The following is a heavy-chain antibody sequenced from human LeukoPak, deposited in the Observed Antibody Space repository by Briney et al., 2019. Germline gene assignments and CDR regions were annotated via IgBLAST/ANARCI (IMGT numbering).Heavy chain of an antibody. CDR3: ARLNWDAIQDY. Sequence: SETLSLTCAVYGGSFSGYYWSWIRQPPGKGLEWIGEINHSGSTNYNPSLKSRVTISVDTSKNQFSLKLSSVTAADTAVYYCARLNWDAIQDYWGQGTLVTVSS. V-gene: IGHV4-34*01. J-gene: IGHJ4*02. CDR1: GGSFSGYY. D-gene: IGHD2-8*01. CDR2: INHSGST.